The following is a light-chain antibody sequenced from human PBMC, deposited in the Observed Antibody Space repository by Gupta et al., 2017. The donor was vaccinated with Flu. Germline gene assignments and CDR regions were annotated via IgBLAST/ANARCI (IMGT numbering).Light chain of an antibody. CDR3: QQRYKVTLT. J-gene: IGKJ5*01. CDR1: QSVMSY. V-gene: IGKV1-39*01. Sequence: DIQMTQFPSSLSASVGDRITITCRASQSVMSYLNWFHQKPGKAPKLLINFASGLQSGVPSRFSGSGSGTDFTLTISRLQPEDFGTYYCQQRYKVTLTFGQGTLVEIK. CDR2: FAS.